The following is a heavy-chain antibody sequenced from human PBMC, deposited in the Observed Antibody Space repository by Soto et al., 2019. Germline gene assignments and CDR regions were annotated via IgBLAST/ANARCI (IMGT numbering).Heavy chain of an antibody. Sequence: EVQLVESGGGLVQPGASLRLSCVASGFTFSTYWMTWVRQAPGKGLEWVANINQDGSEKYYVDSVKGRFTISRDNAKNSLYLQMDSLRAEDTAVYYCARDGEGDYNDFDFWGQGTLVTVSS. CDR2: INQDGSEK. CDR3: ARDGEGDYNDFDF. J-gene: IGHJ4*02. D-gene: IGHD1-1*01. CDR1: GFTFSTYW. V-gene: IGHV3-7*01.